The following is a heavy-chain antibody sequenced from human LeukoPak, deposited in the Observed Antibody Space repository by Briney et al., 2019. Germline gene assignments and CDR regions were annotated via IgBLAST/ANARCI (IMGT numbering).Heavy chain of an antibody. CDR3: AKVKAVAGTLFDY. CDR2: ISGSGGST. Sequence: PGGSLRLSCAASGFTFISYGMHWIRQAPGKGLEWVSAISGSGGSTYYADSVKGRFTISRDNSKNTLYLQMNSLRAEDTAVYYCAKVKAVAGTLFDYWGQGTLVTVSS. D-gene: IGHD6-19*01. J-gene: IGHJ4*02. CDR1: GFTFISYG. V-gene: IGHV3-23*01.